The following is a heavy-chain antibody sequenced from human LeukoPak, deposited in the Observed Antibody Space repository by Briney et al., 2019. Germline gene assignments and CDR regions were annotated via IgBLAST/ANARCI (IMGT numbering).Heavy chain of an antibody. D-gene: IGHD6-6*01. CDR3: ARVGSSSPGVWYGMDV. Sequence: SETLSLTCTVSGGSISSYYWSWIRQPPGKGLEWMGYIYYSGSTNYNPSLKSRVTISVDTSKNQFSLKLSSVTAADTAVYYCARVGSSSPGVWYGMDVWGQGTTVTVSS. J-gene: IGHJ6*02. CDR2: IYYSGST. V-gene: IGHV4-59*01. CDR1: GGSISSYY.